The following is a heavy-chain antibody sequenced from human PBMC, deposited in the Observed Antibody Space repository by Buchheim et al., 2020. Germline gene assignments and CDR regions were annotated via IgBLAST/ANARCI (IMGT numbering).Heavy chain of an antibody. CDR2: IKSKADGGPQ. D-gene: IGHD1-1*01. CDR1: GFIFTNAW. J-gene: IGHJ6*02. Sequence: EVQLVESGGGLVKPGGSLGLSCAASGFIFTNAWMSWVRQAPGKGLEWVGRIKSKADGGPQDYAAPVKGRFTISRVDSKNTLFLQMNSLKTEDTGVYYCTTSRGRYLNMDVWGQGTT. V-gene: IGHV3-15*01. CDR3: TTSRGRYLNMDV.